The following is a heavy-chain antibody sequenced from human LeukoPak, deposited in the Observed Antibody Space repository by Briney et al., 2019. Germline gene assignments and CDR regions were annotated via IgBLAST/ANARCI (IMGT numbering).Heavy chain of an antibody. D-gene: IGHD6-13*01. Sequence: PGGSLRLSCAASGFTFSGSAIHWVRQASGRGLEWVGRIRTKANSYATAYAASVKGRFTISRDDSKNTAYLQMNSLKTEDMAVYYCTRLPITAAGAESYWGQGTLVTVSS. J-gene: IGHJ4*02. CDR1: GFTFSGSA. CDR3: TRLPITAAGAESY. V-gene: IGHV3-73*01. CDR2: IRTKANSYAT.